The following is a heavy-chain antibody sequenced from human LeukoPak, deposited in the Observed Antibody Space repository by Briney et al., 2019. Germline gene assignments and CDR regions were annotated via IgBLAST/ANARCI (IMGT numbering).Heavy chain of an antibody. V-gene: IGHV4-4*07. CDR3: ARDSSSRALDI. D-gene: IGHD2-2*01. CDR1: GGSISSYY. CDR2: IYTSGST. J-gene: IGHJ3*02. Sequence: SETLSLTCTVSGGSISSYYWSWIRQPAGKGLEWIGRIYTSGSTNYNPSLRSRVTMSVDTSKNYFSLKLNSVTAADTAVYYCARDSSSRALDIWGQGTMVTVSS.